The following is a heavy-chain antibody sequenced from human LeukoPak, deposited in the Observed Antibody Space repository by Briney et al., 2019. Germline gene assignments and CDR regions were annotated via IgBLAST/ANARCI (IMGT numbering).Heavy chain of an antibody. J-gene: IGHJ4*02. D-gene: IGHD2-2*01. V-gene: IGHV4-39*07. Sequence: PSETLSLTCTVSGGSISSGGYYWSWIRQPPGKGLEWIGEINHSGSTNYNPSLKSRVTISVDTSKNQFSLKLSSVTAADTAVYYCARRPLGYCSSTSCRSFDYWGQGTLVTVSS. CDR3: ARRPLGYCSSTSCRSFDY. CDR1: GGSISSGGYY. CDR2: INHSGST.